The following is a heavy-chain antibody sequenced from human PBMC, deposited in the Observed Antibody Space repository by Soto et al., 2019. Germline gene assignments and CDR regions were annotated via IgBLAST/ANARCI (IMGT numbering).Heavy chain of an antibody. CDR2: IYPGDSDT. CDR1: GSSFTNYW. V-gene: IGHV5-51*01. D-gene: IGHD5-12*01. J-gene: IGHJ3*02. CDR3: ARAYNVYDGAFDI. Sequence: PGESLKISCKDSGSSFTNYWIGWVRQMPGKGLEWMGIIYPGDSDTRYSPSFQGQVTFSADKSINTAYLQWSSLKASDTAMYYCARAYNVYDGAFDIWGQGTMVTVSS.